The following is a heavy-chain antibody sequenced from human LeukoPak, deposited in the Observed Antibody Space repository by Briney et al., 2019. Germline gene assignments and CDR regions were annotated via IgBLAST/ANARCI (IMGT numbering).Heavy chain of an antibody. CDR2: ISGSGGST. J-gene: IGHJ4*02. Sequence: GGSLRLSCAASGFTFSTYAMSWLRQAPEKGLEWVSAISGSGGSTYYADSVKGRFTISRDNSKNTLYLQMNSLRAEDTAVYYCAKEGYRYGYVIDYWGQGTLVTVSS. CDR3: AKEGYRYGYVIDY. CDR1: GFTFSTYA. V-gene: IGHV3-23*01. D-gene: IGHD5-18*01.